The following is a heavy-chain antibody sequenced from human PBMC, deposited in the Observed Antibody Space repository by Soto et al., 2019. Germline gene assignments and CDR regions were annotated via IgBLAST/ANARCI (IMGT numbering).Heavy chain of an antibody. CDR3: ARDNPRSSGWDV. CDR2: ISSSSSTI. V-gene: IGHV3-48*02. Sequence: EVQLVESGGGLVQHGGSLRLSCEASGFTLSSYSMNWARQAPGQGLEWVSYISSSSSTIYYADSVKGRFTISRDNAKNSLYLQMNSLRDEDTAVYYCARDNPRSSGWDVWGQGTTVTVSS. CDR1: GFTLSSYS. J-gene: IGHJ6*02.